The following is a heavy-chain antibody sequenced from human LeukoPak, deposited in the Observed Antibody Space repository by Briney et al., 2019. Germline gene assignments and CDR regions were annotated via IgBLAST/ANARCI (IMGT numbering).Heavy chain of an antibody. D-gene: IGHD6-25*01. CDR3: ARESGSMRWFDP. Sequence: PSETLPLTCTVSGGSISGYYWSWLRQPAGKGLEWIGRMSTSGNSNYIPSLVSRVTMSVDTSKNQFSLNLSSVTAADTAVYYCARESGSMRWFDPWGQGTLVTVSS. V-gene: IGHV4-4*07. CDR2: MSTSGNS. CDR1: GGSISGYY. J-gene: IGHJ5*02.